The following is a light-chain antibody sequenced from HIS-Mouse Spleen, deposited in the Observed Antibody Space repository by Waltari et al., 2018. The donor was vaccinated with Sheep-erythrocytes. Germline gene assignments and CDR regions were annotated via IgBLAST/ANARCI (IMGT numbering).Light chain of an antibody. V-gene: IGKV1-9*01. Sequence: DIQLTQSPSFLSASVGDRVTITCRASQGISSYLAWYQQKPGKAPKLLIYAASTLQSGVPSRCSGSGSGTAFTLTISSLQPEDFATYYCQQLNSYPVTFGPGTKVDIK. J-gene: IGKJ3*01. CDR3: QQLNSYPVT. CDR2: AAS. CDR1: QGISSY.